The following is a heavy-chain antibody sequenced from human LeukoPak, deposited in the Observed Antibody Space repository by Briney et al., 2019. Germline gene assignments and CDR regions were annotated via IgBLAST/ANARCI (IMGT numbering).Heavy chain of an antibody. V-gene: IGHV3-43*02. CDR3: VKEMTAYSSGWYGY. D-gene: IGHD6-19*01. J-gene: IGHJ4*02. CDR2: ISGDGGNT. Sequence: GGSLRLSCAASGFTFDDYAMHWVRQAPGKGLEWVSPISGDGGNTYYADSVKGRFTISRDNSKNSLYLQMNSLRTEDTALYYCVKEMTAYSSGWYGYWGEGTLVTVSS. CDR1: GFTFDDYA.